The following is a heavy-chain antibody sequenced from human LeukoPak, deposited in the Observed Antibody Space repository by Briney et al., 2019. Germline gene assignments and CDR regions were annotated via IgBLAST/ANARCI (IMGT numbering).Heavy chain of an antibody. V-gene: IGHV3-23*01. D-gene: IGHD2-2*01. CDR3: AKEGHLGYCSSTSCYFDY. J-gene: IGHJ4*02. Sequence: GGSLRLSCAASGFTFSGYAMSWVRQAPGRGLEWVSVISGSGGSTYYADSVKGRFTISRDNSKNTVYLQMNSLRAEDTAVYYCAKEGHLGYCSSTSCYFDYWGQGTLVTVSS. CDR2: ISGSGGST. CDR1: GFTFSGYA.